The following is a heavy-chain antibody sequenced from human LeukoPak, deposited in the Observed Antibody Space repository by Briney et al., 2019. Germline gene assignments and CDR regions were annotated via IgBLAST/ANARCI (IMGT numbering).Heavy chain of an antibody. CDR3: ARKTGYDYVWGSYRQSN. D-gene: IGHD3-16*02. J-gene: IGHJ4*02. CDR2: ISSSGSTI. V-gene: IGHV3-48*03. CDR1: GFTFSSYE. Sequence: PGGSLRLSCAASGFTFSSYEMNWVRQAPGKGLEWVSYISSSGSTIYYADPVKGRFTISRDNAKNSLYLQMNSLRAEDTAVYYCARKTGYDYVWGSYRQSNWGQGTLVTVSS.